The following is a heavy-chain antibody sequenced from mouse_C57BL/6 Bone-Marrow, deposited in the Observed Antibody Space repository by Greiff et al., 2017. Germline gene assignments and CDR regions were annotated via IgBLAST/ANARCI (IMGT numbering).Heavy chain of an antibody. Sequence: VQLQQPGAELVKPGASVKMSCKASGYTFTSYWITWVKQRPGQGLEWIGDIYPGSGSTNYNEKSKSKATLTVATSSSTAYMQLSSLTSEDSAVYYCAKRCITTVVDFDYWGQGTTLTVSS. V-gene: IGHV1-55*01. CDR3: AKRCITTVVDFDY. CDR2: IYPGSGST. J-gene: IGHJ2*01. CDR1: GYTFTSYW. D-gene: IGHD1-1*01.